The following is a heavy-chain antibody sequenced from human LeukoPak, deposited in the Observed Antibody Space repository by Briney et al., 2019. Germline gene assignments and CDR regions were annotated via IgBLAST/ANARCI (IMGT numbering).Heavy chain of an antibody. D-gene: IGHD3-10*01. CDR3: ARGSRYGSGRRLFDP. Sequence: PSETLSLTCAVSGGSISSSNWWSWVRQPPGKGLEWIGEIYHSGSTNYNPSLKSRVTISVDKSKNQFSLKLSSVTAADTAVYYCARGSRYGSGRRLFDPWGQGTLVTVSS. J-gene: IGHJ5*02. CDR1: GGSISSSNW. CDR2: IYHSGST. V-gene: IGHV4-4*02.